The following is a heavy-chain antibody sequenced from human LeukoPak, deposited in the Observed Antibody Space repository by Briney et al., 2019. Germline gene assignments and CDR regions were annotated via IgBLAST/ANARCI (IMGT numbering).Heavy chain of an antibody. CDR1: GGSFSGYY. V-gene: IGHV4-34*01. J-gene: IGHJ4*02. D-gene: IGHD3-3*01. CDR3: ARVPPDFWSGYPPPHFDY. Sequence: SETLSLTCAVYGGSFSGYYWSWIRQPPGKGLEWIGEINHSGSTNYNPSLKSRVTISVDTSKNQFSLKLSSVTAADTAVYYCARVPPDFWSGYPPPHFDYWGQGTLVTVSS. CDR2: INHSGST.